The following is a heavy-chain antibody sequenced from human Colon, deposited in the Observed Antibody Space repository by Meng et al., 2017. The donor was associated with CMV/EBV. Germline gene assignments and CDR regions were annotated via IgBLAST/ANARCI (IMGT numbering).Heavy chain of an antibody. V-gene: IGHV3-23*01. CDR1: EFNFNDDA. CDR3: AKVHGSGNYRMDY. Sequence: AIEFNFNDDAMTWVRQAPGKGPEWVSGITGLGGDTFSADSVKGRFIISRDNSKNTLYLQMNSLRAEDTAVYYCAKVHGSGNYRMDYWGQGTLVTVSS. D-gene: IGHD3-10*01. CDR2: ITGLGGDT. J-gene: IGHJ4*02.